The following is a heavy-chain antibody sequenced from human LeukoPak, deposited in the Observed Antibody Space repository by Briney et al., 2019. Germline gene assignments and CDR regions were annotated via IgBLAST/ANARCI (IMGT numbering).Heavy chain of an antibody. J-gene: IGHJ2*01. V-gene: IGHV1-24*01. CDR1: GYTLSELS. CDR2: FDPEDGET. D-gene: IGHD1-26*01. CDR3: ATVPYRVEATTTIWYFDL. Sequence: GASVKVSCKVSGYTLSELSMHWVRQAPGKGLEWVGGFDPEDGETVYAQQYQGRVTMTEDTSTDTACMELSSLRSEDPAVYYCATVPYRVEATTTIWYFDLWGRGTLVTVSS.